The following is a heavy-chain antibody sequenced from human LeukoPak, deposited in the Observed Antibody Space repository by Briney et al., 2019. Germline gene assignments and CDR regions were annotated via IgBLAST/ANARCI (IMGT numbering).Heavy chain of an antibody. V-gene: IGHV3-33*06. Sequence: GGSLRLSCAASGFTFSRNGMHWVRQAPGEGLAWVALVWYDGSSQYYADSVKGRFTISRDNSKNTLYLQMNSLRAEDTAVYYCAKEYTDYFDYWGQGTLVTVSS. J-gene: IGHJ4*02. CDR3: AKEYTDYFDY. CDR1: GFTFSRNG. D-gene: IGHD1-1*01. CDR2: VWYDGSSQ.